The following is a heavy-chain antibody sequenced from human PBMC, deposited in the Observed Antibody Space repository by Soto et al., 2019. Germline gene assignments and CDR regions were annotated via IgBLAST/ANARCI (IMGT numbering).Heavy chain of an antibody. V-gene: IGHV1-69*13. CDR2: IIPIFGTA. D-gene: IGHD2-2*01. CDR3: ASGPDIVVVPAPLYYYYGMDL. Sequence: SVKFSCKASGGTFSSYAISWVRQAPGQGLEWMGGIIPIFGTANYAQKFQGRVTITADESTSTAYMELSSLRSEDTAVYYCASGPDIVVVPAPLYYYYGMDLWGQGTTVTVSS. CDR1: GGTFSSYA. J-gene: IGHJ6*02.